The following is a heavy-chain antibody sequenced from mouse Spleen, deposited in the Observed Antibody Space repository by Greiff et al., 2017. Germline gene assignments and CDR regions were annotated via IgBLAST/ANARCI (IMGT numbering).Heavy chain of an antibody. CDR1: GYTFTDYY. D-gene: IGHD2-10*01. CDR3: ARSYIFYAMDY. CDR2: IYPGSGNT. Sequence: LQESGAELVRPGASVKLSCKASGYTFTDYYINWVKQRPGQGLEWIARIYPGSGNTYYNEKFKGKATLTAEKSSSTAYMQLSSLTSEDSAVYFCARSYIFYAMDYWGQGTSVTVSS. J-gene: IGHJ4*01. V-gene: IGHV1-76*01.